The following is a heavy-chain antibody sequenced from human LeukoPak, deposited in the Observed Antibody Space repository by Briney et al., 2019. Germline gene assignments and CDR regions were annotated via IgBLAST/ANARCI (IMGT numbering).Heavy chain of an antibody. CDR3: ARPGSSGYFDY. D-gene: IGHD3-22*01. CDR2: IYHSGST. J-gene: IGHJ4*02. V-gene: IGHV4-38-2*02. CDR1: GYSISSAYY. Sequence: PSETLSLTCTVSGYSISSAYYWGWIRQPPGKGLEWIGSIYHSGSTYYNPSLKSRVTISVDTSKNQFSLKLSSVTAADTAVYYCARPGSSGYFDYWGQGTLVTVSS.